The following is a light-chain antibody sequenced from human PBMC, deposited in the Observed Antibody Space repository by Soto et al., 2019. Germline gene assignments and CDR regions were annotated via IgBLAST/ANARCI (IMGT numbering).Light chain of an antibody. CDR2: DAS. J-gene: IGKJ3*01. CDR1: QDISNY. CDR3: QQEFT. V-gene: IGKV1-33*01. Sequence: DIQMTQSPSSLSAAVGDRVTITCQASQDISNYLNWYQQQPGKAPKLLIYDASNLETGVPSRFSGSGSGTHFTFTISSLQPEDIATYYCQQEFTFGPGTKVDIK.